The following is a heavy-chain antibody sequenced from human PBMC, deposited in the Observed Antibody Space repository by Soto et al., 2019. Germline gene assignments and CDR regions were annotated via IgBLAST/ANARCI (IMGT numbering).Heavy chain of an antibody. Sequence: QLQLQESGPGLVKPSETLSLTCTVSGGSISSSSYYWVWIRQPPGKGLEWIGSIYYSGSTYYNPSLKSRVTISVDTSNNQFSLKLSSVTAADTAVYYCARSLVGATTLGFDYWGQGTLVTVSS. D-gene: IGHD1-26*01. CDR1: GGSISSSSYY. V-gene: IGHV4-39*01. CDR2: IYYSGST. CDR3: ARSLVGATTLGFDY. J-gene: IGHJ4*02.